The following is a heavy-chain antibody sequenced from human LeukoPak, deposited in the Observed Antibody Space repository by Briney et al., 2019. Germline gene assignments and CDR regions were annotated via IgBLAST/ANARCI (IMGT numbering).Heavy chain of an antibody. Sequence: PGGTLSLSCEASGVSFRSHAMSWVRQPPGKGLEWVSVICTGTTNTYYADTVQGRFTISRDNSKNTVYLQMSSLRPEDTAVYYCAKRVVVAGRTYYFDYWGQGTLVIVSS. CDR3: AKRVVVAGRTYYFDY. J-gene: IGHJ4*02. CDR1: GVSFRSHA. D-gene: IGHD6-13*01. CDR2: ICTGTTNT. V-gene: IGHV3-23*03.